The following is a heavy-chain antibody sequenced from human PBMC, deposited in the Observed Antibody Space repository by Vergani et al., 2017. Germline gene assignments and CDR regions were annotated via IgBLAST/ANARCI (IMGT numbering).Heavy chain of an antibody. Sequence: QVQLVQSGAEVKKPGASVKVSCKASGYTFRSYAISWVRQAPGQGLEWMGGIIPIFGTANYAQNFQGRVTMTADESTSTAYMELSSLRSEDTAVYYCARGRPLRGPPAYWGQGTLVTVSS. CDR3: ARGRPLRGPPAY. J-gene: IGHJ4*02. D-gene: IGHD3-10*01. V-gene: IGHV1-69*01. CDR1: GYTFRSYA. CDR2: IIPIFGTA.